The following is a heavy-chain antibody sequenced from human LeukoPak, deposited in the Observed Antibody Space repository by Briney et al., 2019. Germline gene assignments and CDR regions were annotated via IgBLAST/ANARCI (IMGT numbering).Heavy chain of an antibody. Sequence: SETLSLTCTVSGGSISSSSYYWGWIRQPPGKGLEWIGSIYYSGSTYYNPSLKSRVTISVDTSKNQFSLKLSSVTAADTAVYYCARDWGRSSGTYNWFDPWGQGTLVTVSS. J-gene: IGHJ5*02. CDR1: GGSISSSSYY. CDR2: IYYSGST. V-gene: IGHV4-39*07. CDR3: ARDWGRSSGTYNWFDP. D-gene: IGHD6-25*01.